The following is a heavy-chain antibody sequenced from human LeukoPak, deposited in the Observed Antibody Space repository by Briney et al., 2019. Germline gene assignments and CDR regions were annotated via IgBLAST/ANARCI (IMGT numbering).Heavy chain of an antibody. Sequence: PSETLSLTCTVSGGSISSGDYYWSWIRQPPGKGLEWIGYIYYSGSTYYNPSLKSRVTISVDTSKNQFSLKLSSVTAADTAVYYCARSDARGAGVSNWGQGTLVTVSS. CDR1: GGSISSGDYY. CDR3: ARSDARGAGVSN. V-gene: IGHV4-30-4*01. J-gene: IGHJ4*02. D-gene: IGHD2/OR15-2a*01. CDR2: IYYSGST.